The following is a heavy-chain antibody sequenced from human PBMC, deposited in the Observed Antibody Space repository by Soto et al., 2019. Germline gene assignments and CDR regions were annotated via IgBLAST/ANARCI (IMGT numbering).Heavy chain of an antibody. CDR1: GGTFSSYA. Sequence: QVQLVQSGAEVKKPGSSVKVSCKASGGTFSSYAISWVRQAPGQGLEWMGGIIPIFGTANYAQKFQGRVTITADESTSTAYMELSSLRSEDTAVYYCARPLRGGPILHSGGAFDYWGQGTLVTVSS. D-gene: IGHD2-8*01. CDR2: IIPIFGTA. J-gene: IGHJ4*02. V-gene: IGHV1-69*12. CDR3: ARPLRGGPILHSGGAFDY.